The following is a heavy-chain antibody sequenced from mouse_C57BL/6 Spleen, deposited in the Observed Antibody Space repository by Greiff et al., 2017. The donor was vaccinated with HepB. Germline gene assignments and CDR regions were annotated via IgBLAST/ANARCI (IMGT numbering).Heavy chain of an antibody. V-gene: IGHV5-17*01. D-gene: IGHD1-1*01. CDR3: ARSRDYYGSSPWFAY. Sequence: EVKLMESGGGLVKPGGSLKLSCAASGFTFSDYGMHWVRQAPEKGLEWVAYISSGSSTIYYADTVKGRFTISRDNAKNTLFLQMTSLRSEDTAMYYCARSRDYYGSSPWFAYWGQGTLVTVSA. J-gene: IGHJ3*01. CDR1: GFTFSDYG. CDR2: ISSGSSTI.